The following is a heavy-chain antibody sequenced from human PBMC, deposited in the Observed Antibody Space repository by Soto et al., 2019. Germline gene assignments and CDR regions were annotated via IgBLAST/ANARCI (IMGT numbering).Heavy chain of an antibody. D-gene: IGHD6-13*01. CDR3: AKVQYSSSWWDYYYYYGMDV. J-gene: IGHJ6*02. V-gene: IGHV3-30*18. CDR1: GFTFSSYG. Sequence: GGSLRLSCAASGFTFSSYGMHWVRQAPGKGLEWVAVISYDGSNKYYADSVKGRFTISRDNSKNTLYLQMNSLRAEETAVYYCAKVQYSSSWWDYYYYYGMDVWGQGTTVTVSS. CDR2: ISYDGSNK.